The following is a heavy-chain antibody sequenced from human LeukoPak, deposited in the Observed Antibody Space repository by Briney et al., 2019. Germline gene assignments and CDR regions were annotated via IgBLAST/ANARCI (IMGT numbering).Heavy chain of an antibody. D-gene: IGHD6-19*01. V-gene: IGHV4-59*08. CDR1: GGSISNYY. CDR2: IYYTGAT. J-gene: IGHJ4*02. Sequence: SETLSLTCTVSGGSISNYYWTWIRQPPGKGLEWIGYIYYTGATSYNPSLKGRVTISVDTSKNQFSLKLTSVTAADTAVYYCAKYGGSGWVIDYWGQGTLVTVSS. CDR3: AKYGGSGWVIDY.